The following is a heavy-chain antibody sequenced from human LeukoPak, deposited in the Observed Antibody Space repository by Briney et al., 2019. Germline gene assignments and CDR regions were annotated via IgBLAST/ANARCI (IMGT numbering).Heavy chain of an antibody. J-gene: IGHJ4*02. CDR3: ASEIAAAGVFDY. V-gene: IGHV3-23*01. Sequence: GGSLRLSCAASGFTFSSYAMSWVRQAPGKGLEWVSAISDSGGSTYYADSVKGRFTISRDNSKNTLYLQMNSLRAEDTAVYYCASEIAAAGVFDYWGQGTLVTVSS. D-gene: IGHD6-13*01. CDR1: GFTFSSYA. CDR2: ISDSGGST.